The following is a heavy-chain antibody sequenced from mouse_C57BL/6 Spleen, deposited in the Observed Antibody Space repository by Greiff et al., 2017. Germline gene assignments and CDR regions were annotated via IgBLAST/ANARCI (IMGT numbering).Heavy chain of an antibody. D-gene: IGHD1-1*01. CDR2: IYPGNSDT. V-gene: IGHV1-5*01. CDR3: TLMTTVVPYAMDD. J-gene: IGHJ4*01. CDR1: GYTFTSYW. Sequence: EVQLMESGTVLARPGASVKMSCKTSGYTFTSYWMHWVKQWPGQGLEWIGAIYPGNSDTSYNHKFKGKAKLTAGTSASTAYMELSSLTNEDSAVYYCTLMTTVVPYAMDDWGQGTSGTVSS.